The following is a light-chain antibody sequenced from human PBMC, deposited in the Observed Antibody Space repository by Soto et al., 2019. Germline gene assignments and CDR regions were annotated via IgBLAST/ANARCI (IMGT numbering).Light chain of an antibody. CDR3: QQANSFPLT. J-gene: IGKJ4*01. Sequence: DIQMTQSPSSLSASVRARVPITCRASQSISSYLNWYQQKPGKAPKLLIYAASSLQSGVPSRFSGSGSGTDFTLTISSLQPEDFATYYCQQANSFPLTFGGGTKVDIK. CDR2: AAS. CDR1: QSISSY. V-gene: IGKV1-39*01.